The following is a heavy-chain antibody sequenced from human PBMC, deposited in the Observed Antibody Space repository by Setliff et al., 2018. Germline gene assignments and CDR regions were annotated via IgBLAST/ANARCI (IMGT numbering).Heavy chain of an antibody. D-gene: IGHD3-16*01. Sequence: ASVKVSCKASGFSFSDYLMNWMRQTPDQRLEWMGRINLNTGNIFYAQEFQGRVTLTRDASISTAYMELTGLRYDDTAIYYCARDTLALGDITLFDYWGQGTLVTVSS. CDR1: GFSFSDYL. V-gene: IGHV1-2*02. J-gene: IGHJ4*02. CDR3: ARDTLALGDITLFDY. CDR2: INLNTGNI.